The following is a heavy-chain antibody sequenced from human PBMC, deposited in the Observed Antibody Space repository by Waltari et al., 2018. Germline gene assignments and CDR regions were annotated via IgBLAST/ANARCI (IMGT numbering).Heavy chain of an antibody. CDR2: ISGSWYST. V-gene: IGHV3-23*04. CDR3: AKDFDIAAARGHFDY. CDR1: GFTFSSYA. D-gene: IGHD6-13*01. J-gene: IGHJ4*02. Sequence: EVQLVESGGGLVQPGGSLRLSCAASGFTFSSYAMSWVRQAPGKGRGWVSVISGSWYSTYYADAVKGRFTISRDNSKNTLYLQMNSLRAEDTAVYYCAKDFDIAAARGHFDYWGQGTLVTVSS.